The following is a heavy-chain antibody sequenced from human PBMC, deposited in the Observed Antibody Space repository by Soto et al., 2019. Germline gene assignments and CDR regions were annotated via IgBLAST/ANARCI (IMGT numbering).Heavy chain of an antibody. Sequence: QLQLQESGSGLVQPSQTLSLTCTASGGSISTSDYSWPWIRQPPGGGLEWIGSIYQTGRTYVIPSLKSRVTMSLDKSKNQFSLNLTSVTAADTALYYCAREMTIFGVAPGGGVDVWGQGTTVTVSS. CDR2: IYQTGRT. CDR1: GGSISTSDYS. J-gene: IGHJ6*02. D-gene: IGHD3-3*01. CDR3: AREMTIFGVAPGGGVDV. V-gene: IGHV4-30-2*01.